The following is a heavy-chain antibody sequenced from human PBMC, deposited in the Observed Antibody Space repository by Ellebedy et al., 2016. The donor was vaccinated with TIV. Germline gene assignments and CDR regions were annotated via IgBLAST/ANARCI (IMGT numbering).Heavy chain of an antibody. CDR3: ASAARGSGAYESF. D-gene: IGHD5-12*01. Sequence: GESLKISCAASGFTFSSYGMHWVRQAPGKGLEWVAAIRNDGNNAYYADSVKGRFTISKENSKNTLYLQMNSLRADDTALYYCASAARGSGAYESFWGQGTLVTVSS. CDR1: GFTFSSYG. J-gene: IGHJ4*02. V-gene: IGHV3-33*01. CDR2: IRNDGNNA.